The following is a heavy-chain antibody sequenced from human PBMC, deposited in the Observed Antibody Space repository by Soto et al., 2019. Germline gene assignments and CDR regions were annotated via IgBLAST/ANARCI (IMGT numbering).Heavy chain of an antibody. Sequence: ASVKVSCKASGYTFTSYGISWVRQAPGQGLEWMGWISAYNGNTNYAQKLQGRVTMTTDTSTSTAYMELRSLRSDDTAVYYCARDKPPFAHSSGWTYDYWGQGTLVTVSS. CDR2: ISAYNGNT. CDR1: GYTFTSYG. D-gene: IGHD6-19*01. J-gene: IGHJ4*02. CDR3: ARDKPPFAHSSGWTYDY. V-gene: IGHV1-18*04.